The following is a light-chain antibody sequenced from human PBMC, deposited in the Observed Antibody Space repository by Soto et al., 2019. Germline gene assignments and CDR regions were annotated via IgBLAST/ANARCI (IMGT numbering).Light chain of an antibody. CDR1: RSNIGTKT. CDR3: ASWDASVKGGI. J-gene: IGLJ2*01. V-gene: IGLV1-44*01. Sequence: QSVLIQPPSVSGTPGQRVTITCSGGRSNIGTKTVNWYQNLPGSAPKLVIYDNNRLPSGVPDRFSGSKSGTSASLAISGLQSDDEAHYYCASWDASVKGGIFGGGTQLTVL. CDR2: DNN.